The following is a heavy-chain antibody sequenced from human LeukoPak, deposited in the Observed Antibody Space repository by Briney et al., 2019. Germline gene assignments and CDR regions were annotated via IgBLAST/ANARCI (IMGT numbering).Heavy chain of an antibody. Sequence: ETLSLTCTVSGYSISSGFYWGWIRQPPGKGLEWVSLISGSGGSTYYADSVKGRFTISRDNSKNTLYLQMDSLRAEDTAVFYCAKDRDDYVWGSYLGAFDIWGQGTMVTVSS. D-gene: IGHD3-16*01. CDR3: AKDRDDYVWGSYLGAFDI. V-gene: IGHV3-23*01. CDR1: GYSISSGF. J-gene: IGHJ3*02. CDR2: ISGSGGST.